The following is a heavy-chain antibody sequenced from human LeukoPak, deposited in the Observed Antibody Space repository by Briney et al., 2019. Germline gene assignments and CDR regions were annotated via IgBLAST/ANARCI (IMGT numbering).Heavy chain of an antibody. CDR1: GFTFSDYY. V-gene: IGHV3-11*01. D-gene: IGHD6-13*01. J-gene: IGHJ4*02. CDR2: ISSSGSTI. CDR3: AKASLARIAAAGLFDY. Sequence: GGSLRLSCAASGFTFSDYYMSWIRQAPGKGLEWVSYISSSGSTIYYADSVKGRFTISRDSAKNSLYLQMNSLRAEDTAVYYCAKASLARIAAAGLFDYWGQGTLVTVSS.